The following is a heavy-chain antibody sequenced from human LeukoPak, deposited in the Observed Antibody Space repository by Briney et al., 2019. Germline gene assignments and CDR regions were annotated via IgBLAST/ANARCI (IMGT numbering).Heavy chain of an antibody. J-gene: IGHJ1*01. CDR2: XXXGDSDX. Sequence: GESLKISCKGSXYXXXXXXXXXXXXXPXXXXEXXGXXXXGDSDXRYIPSFQGQVTISADKSVSTAYLQWSSLKASDTAMYYCARHYCSSTSCFRSEYLQHWGQGTLVTVSS. CDR3: ARHYCSSTSCFRSEYLQH. V-gene: IGHV5-51*01. D-gene: IGHD2-2*01. CDR1: XYXXXXXX.